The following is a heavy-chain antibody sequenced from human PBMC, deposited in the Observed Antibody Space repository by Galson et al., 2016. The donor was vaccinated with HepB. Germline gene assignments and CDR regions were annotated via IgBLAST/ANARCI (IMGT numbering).Heavy chain of an antibody. CDR2: ISSASNNL. CDR3: AGSMFNVTNWFDP. CDR1: GFIFSDYT. V-gene: IGHV3-21*01. Sequence: SLRLSCAASGFIFSDYTMTWVRQAPGKGLEWVSSISSASNNLYYEDLVKGRFTISRDNAKNSLYLKLNSLGAEYTARYYCAGSMFNVTNWFDPWGQGTLVTVSS. J-gene: IGHJ5*02. D-gene: IGHD3-10*01.